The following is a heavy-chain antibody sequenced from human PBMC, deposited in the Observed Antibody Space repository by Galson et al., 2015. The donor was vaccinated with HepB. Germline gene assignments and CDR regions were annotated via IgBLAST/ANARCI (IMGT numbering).Heavy chain of an antibody. Sequence: SLRLSCAASGFTFGDYAMSWFRQAPGKGLEWVGFIRSTGYGGTTEYAASVKGRFIISRDDSKSIAYLQMNSLKTDDTAVYYCNKGSGELYHNGLDVWGQGTTVTVSS. D-gene: IGHD3-10*01. CDR3: NKGSGELYHNGLDV. CDR2: IRSTGYGGTT. V-gene: IGHV3-49*03. J-gene: IGHJ6*02. CDR1: GFTFGDYA.